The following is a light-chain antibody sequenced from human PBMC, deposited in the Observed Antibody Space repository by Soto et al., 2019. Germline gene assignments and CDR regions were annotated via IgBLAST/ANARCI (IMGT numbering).Light chain of an antibody. CDR3: QQTYSAPHT. CDR2: SAS. Sequence: DIQMTQSPSSLSASVGDRVTITCRASQTISNFLNWYQKKPGKAPTLLIYSASSLQRGVPANFSGSGSGADFTPTISHVRPEDLATYYCQQTYSAPHTFGQGTKVDIK. J-gene: IGKJ2*01. CDR1: QTISNF. V-gene: IGKV1-39*01.